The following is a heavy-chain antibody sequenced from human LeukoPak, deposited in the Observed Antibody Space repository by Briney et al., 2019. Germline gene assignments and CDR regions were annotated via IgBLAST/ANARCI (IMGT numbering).Heavy chain of an antibody. V-gene: IGHV1-18*01. CDR1: GYTFTSYG. Sequence: ASVKVSCKASGYTFTSYGISWVRQAPGQGLEWMGWISAYNGNTNYAQKLQGRVTMTTDTSTSTAYMELRSLRSDDTAVYYCARTAQYYDILTGYYTFDYWGQGTLVTVSS. CDR3: ARTAQYYDILTGYYTFDY. CDR2: ISAYNGNT. J-gene: IGHJ4*02. D-gene: IGHD3-9*01.